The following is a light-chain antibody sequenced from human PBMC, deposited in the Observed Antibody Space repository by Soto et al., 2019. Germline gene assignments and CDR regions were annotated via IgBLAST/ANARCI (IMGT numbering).Light chain of an antibody. CDR2: DAS. Sequence: DIQMTQSPSTLSASVGGRVTINCRASQSISNRLAWYHQKPGKTPNLLIYDASNLGSGVPSRFSGSGSGTEFTLTISSLQPDDFATYYCQQYNTYPWTFGQGTKVDIK. J-gene: IGKJ1*01. CDR3: QQYNTYPWT. CDR1: QSISNR. V-gene: IGKV1-5*01.